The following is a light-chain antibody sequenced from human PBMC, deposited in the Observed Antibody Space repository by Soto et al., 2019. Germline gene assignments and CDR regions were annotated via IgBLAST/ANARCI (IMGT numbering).Light chain of an antibody. CDR1: SSNIGAGYD. CDR2: GNS. J-gene: IGLJ2*01. Sequence: QSVLTQPPSVSGAPGQRVTISCTGSSSNIGAGYDVHWYQQLPGTAPNLLISGNSNRPSGVPDRFSGSKSGTSASLAITGLQAEDEAEYYCQSYDSSLSASVVFGGGTKVTVL. V-gene: IGLV1-40*01. CDR3: QSYDSSLSASVV.